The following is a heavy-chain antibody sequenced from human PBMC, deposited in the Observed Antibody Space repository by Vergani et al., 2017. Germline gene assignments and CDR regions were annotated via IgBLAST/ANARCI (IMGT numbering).Heavy chain of an antibody. Sequence: QVQLQESGPGLVTPSQTLSLTCTVSGGSISSGSYYWSWIRQPAGKGLEWIGRIYTSGITNYNPSLKSRVTIAVDTSKSQFSLKLSSVTAADTGVYYCARSYYYDSSGYYKPFDYWGQGTLVTVSS. CDR1: GGSISSGSYY. J-gene: IGHJ4*02. CDR3: ARSYYYDSSGYYKPFDY. CDR2: IYTSGIT. D-gene: IGHD3-22*01. V-gene: IGHV4-61*02.